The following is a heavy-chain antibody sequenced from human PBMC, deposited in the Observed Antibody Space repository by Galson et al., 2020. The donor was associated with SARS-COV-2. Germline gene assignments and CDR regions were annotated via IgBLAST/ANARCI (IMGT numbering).Heavy chain of an antibody. CDR3: ARVGAVAGRYYYGMGG. V-gene: IGHV1-2*02. CDR2: INPNSGGT. Sequence: ASVKVSCKASGYTFTGYYMHWVRQAPGQGLEWMGWINPNSGGTNNAQKFQGRVTMTRDTSISTAYMELSRVRSDDTAVYYCARVGAVAGRYYYGMGGWGQGTTVTVSS. J-gene: IGHJ6*02. CDR1: GYTFTGYY. D-gene: IGHD6-19*01.